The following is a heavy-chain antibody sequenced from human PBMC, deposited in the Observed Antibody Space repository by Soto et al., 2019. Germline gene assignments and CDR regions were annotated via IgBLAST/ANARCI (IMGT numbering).Heavy chain of an antibody. V-gene: IGHV4-30-2*06. CDR3: ARSLSSSSGYFDP. CDR2: ISHLEST. J-gene: IGHJ5*02. Sequence: SETLSLTCTVSGASISYGGFSWSWIRQSPGKGLEWIGYISHLESTYFHPSFKSRLTMSIDRTRNQFSLKLSSVTAADMAVYYCARSLSSSSGYFDPWGQGTLVTVSS. CDR1: GASISYGGFS. D-gene: IGHD6-6*01.